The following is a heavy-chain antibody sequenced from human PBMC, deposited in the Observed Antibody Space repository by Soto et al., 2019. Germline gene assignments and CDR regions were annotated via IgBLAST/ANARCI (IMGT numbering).Heavy chain of an antibody. CDR1: GFTFSSYA. V-gene: IGHV3-23*01. D-gene: IGHD3-22*01. CDR2: ISGSGNYT. Sequence: PGGSLRLSCAASGFTFSSYAMIWVRHAPGKGLEWVSSISGSGNYTYYADSVKGRFTISRDNSKHTLYLQMNSLRAEDTAVYYYAKDGGTHYFDSSGYYPGAFDIWGQGTVVTVSS. J-gene: IGHJ3*02. CDR3: AKDGGTHYFDSSGYYPGAFDI.